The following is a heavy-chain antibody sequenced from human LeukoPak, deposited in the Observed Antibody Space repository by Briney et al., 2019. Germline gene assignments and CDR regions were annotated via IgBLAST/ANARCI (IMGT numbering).Heavy chain of an antibody. CDR1: GFTFSSYA. Sequence: GGSLRLSCAASGFTFSSYAMSWVRQAPGKGLEWVSAISGSGGSTYYADSVKGRFTISRDNSKNTLYLQMKSLRAEDTAVYYCADLDLMDADGTGFDPWGQGTLVTVSS. CDR3: ADLDLMDADGTGFDP. J-gene: IGHJ5*02. CDR2: ISGSGGST. V-gene: IGHV3-23*01. D-gene: IGHD6-13*01.